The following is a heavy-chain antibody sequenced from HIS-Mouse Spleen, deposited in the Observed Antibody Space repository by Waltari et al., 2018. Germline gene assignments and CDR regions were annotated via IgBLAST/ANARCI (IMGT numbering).Heavy chain of an antibody. J-gene: IGHJ2*01. CDR2: IYYRGST. V-gene: IGHV4-39*07. D-gene: IGHD6-13*01. CDR1: GGSISSSSYY. Sequence: QLQLQESGPGLVKPSETLSLTCTVSGGSISSSSYYWGWIRQPPGKGLEWSGSIYYRGSTYYHPSLKSRVTISVDTSKSQFSLKLSSVTAADTAVYYCAREIPYSSSWYDWYFDLWGRGTLVTVSS. CDR3: AREIPYSSSWYDWYFDL.